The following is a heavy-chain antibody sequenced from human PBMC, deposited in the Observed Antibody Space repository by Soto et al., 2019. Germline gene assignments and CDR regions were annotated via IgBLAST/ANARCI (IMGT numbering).Heavy chain of an antibody. J-gene: IGHJ4*02. D-gene: IGHD3-9*01. CDR1: GGSISSYY. CDR3: ARQAGDILTGYYFDY. V-gene: IGHV4-59*08. Sequence: SETLSLTCTVSGGSISSYYWSWIRQPPGKGLEWIGYIYYSGSTNYNPSLKSRVTISVDTSKNQFSLKLSSVTAADTAVYYCARQAGDILTGYYFDYWGQGTLVTVSS. CDR2: IYYSGST.